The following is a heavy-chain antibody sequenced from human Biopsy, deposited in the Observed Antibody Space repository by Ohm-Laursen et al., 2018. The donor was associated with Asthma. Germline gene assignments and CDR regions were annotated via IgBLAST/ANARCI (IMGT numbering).Heavy chain of an antibody. CDR2: IYYSGST. CDR3: ARAQDYYDSRGYYRSFDY. D-gene: IGHD3-22*01. CDR1: YGSITSGGYY. V-gene: IGHV4-31*03. Sequence: TLSHTCTVSYGSITSGGYYWTWIRQHPGKGLEWIGFIYYSGSTYYNPSLKSRVSISIDTSKNQFSLKLSSVTVADTAVYYCARAQDYYDSRGYYRSFDYWGQGTLVTVSS. J-gene: IGHJ4*02.